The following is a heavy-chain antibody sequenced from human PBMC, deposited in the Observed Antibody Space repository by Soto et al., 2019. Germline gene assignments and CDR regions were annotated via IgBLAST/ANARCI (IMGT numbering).Heavy chain of an antibody. Sequence: PSQTLSRTCAISGDSVSLNSAVWNWIRQSPSRGLEWLGRTYYRSQWHYEYAVFVQSRISIDPDTSKNQFSLQLNSVTPEDTAVYYCVRLVGNSWLDHWGQGTLVTVSS. CDR2: TYYRSQWHY. D-gene: IGHD3-9*01. CDR1: GDSVSLNSAV. V-gene: IGHV6-1*01. CDR3: VRLVGNSWLDH. J-gene: IGHJ4*02.